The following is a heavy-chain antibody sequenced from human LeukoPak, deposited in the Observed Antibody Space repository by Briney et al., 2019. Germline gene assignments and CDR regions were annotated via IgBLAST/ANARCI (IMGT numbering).Heavy chain of an antibody. V-gene: IGHV1-69*13. CDR3: ARGMGYSYGDDAFDI. CDR2: IIPIFGTA. D-gene: IGHD5-18*01. CDR1: GGTFSGYA. Sequence: VASVKVSCKASGGTFSGYAISWVRQAPGQGLEWMGGIIPIFGTANYAQKFQGRVTITADESTSTAYMELSSLRSEDTAVYYCARGMGYSYGDDAFDIWGQGTMVTVSS. J-gene: IGHJ3*02.